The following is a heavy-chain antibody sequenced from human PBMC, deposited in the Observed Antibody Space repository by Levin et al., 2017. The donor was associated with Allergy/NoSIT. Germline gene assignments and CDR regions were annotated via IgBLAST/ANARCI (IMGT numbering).Heavy chain of an antibody. J-gene: IGHJ3*02. D-gene: IGHD6-19*01. CDR1: GGSISSGSYY. Sequence: SQTLSLTCTVSGGSISSGSYYWSWIRQPAGKGLEWIGRIYTSGSTNYNPSLKSRVTISVDTSKNQFSLKLSSVTAADTAVYYCARDYSSGWYLAFDIWGQGTMVTVSS. CDR3: ARDYSSGWYLAFDI. V-gene: IGHV4-61*02. CDR2: IYTSGST.